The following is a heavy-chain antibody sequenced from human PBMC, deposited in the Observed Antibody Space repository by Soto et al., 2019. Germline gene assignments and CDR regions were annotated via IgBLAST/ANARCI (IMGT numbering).Heavy chain of an antibody. CDR1: GFVFSSFS. CDR2: IKQDGSET. D-gene: IGHD5-18*01. CDR3: FSLDAAKIHIPCY. Sequence: GGSLRLSCATSGFVFSSFSLSWVRQAPGKGLEWVANIKQDGSETYYVDTVKGRFTISRDNAKKSLYLKMNRLRAEDTAVYISFSLDAAKIHIPCYCGQGTQVTGSS. J-gene: IGHJ4*02. V-gene: IGHV3-7*01.